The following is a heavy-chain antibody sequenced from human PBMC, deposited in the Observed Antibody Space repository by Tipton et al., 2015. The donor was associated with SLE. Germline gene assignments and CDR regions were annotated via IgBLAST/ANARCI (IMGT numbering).Heavy chain of an antibody. CDR3: AREGVEQWLAFAGEVAYSYYMDV. J-gene: IGHJ6*03. V-gene: IGHV4-34*01. Sequence: TLSLTCAVYGGSFSGYYWSWIRQPPGKGLEWIGEINHSGRTNYNPSLKSRVTISVDTSKNQFSLKLSSVTAADTAVYYCAREGVEQWLAFAGEVAYSYYMDVWDKGTTVTVSS. CDR1: GGSFSGYY. D-gene: IGHD6-19*01. CDR2: INHSGRT.